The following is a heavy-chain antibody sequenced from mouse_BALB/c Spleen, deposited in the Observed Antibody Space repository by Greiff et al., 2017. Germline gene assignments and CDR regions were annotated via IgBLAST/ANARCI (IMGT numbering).Heavy chain of an antibody. J-gene: IGHJ4*01. V-gene: IGHV14-3*02. D-gene: IGHD1-1*01. CDR2: IDPANGNT. CDR1: GFNIKDTY. CDR3: ARWQTVVDAMDY. Sequence: EVKLMESGAELVKPGASVKLSCTASGFNIKDTYMHWVKQRPEQGLEWIGRIDPANGNTKYDPKFQGKATITADTSSNTAYLQLSSLTSEDTAVYYCARWQTVVDAMDYWGQGTSVTVSS.